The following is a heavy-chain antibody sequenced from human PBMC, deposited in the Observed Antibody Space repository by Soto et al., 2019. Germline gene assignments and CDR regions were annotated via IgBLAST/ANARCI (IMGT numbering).Heavy chain of an antibody. J-gene: IGHJ5*02. Sequence: QITLNESGPTLVKPTETLTLTCTFSGFSLTTSGVGVGWIRQPPGKALEWLALIYWDDDKRYSTSLESRLTITKATSKSQVVLTMTDMDPVDTATYYCAHRGYSPQDIVVAGGFDPWGQGILVTVSS. D-gene: IGHD2-15*01. CDR2: IYWDDDK. V-gene: IGHV2-5*02. CDR1: GFSLTTSGVG. CDR3: AHRGYSPQDIVVAGGFDP.